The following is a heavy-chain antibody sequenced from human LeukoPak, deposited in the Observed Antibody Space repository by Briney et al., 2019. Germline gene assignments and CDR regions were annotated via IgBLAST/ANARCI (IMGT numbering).Heavy chain of an antibody. CDR2: IYYSGST. V-gene: IGHV4-59*01. CDR3: ARNNWNPGYYYKDV. CDR1: GGSISSYY. J-gene: IGHJ6*03. D-gene: IGHD1-20*01. Sequence: SETLSLTCTVSGGSISSYYWSWIRQPPGKGLEWIGYIYYSGSTNYNPSLKSRVTISVDTSKNQFSLKLGSVTAADTAVYYCARNNWNPGYYYKDVWGKGTTVTVSS.